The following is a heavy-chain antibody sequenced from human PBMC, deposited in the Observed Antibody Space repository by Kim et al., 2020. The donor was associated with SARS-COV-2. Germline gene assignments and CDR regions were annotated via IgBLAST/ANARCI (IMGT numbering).Heavy chain of an antibody. CDR3: ARDLKIAVAAKWHYYYGMDV. D-gene: IGHD6-19*01. J-gene: IGHJ6*02. V-gene: IGHV3-30*04. Sequence: GRFTISRENSMNTLYLQMNSLRAEDTAVYYCARDLKIAVAAKWHYYYGMDVWGQGTTVTVSS.